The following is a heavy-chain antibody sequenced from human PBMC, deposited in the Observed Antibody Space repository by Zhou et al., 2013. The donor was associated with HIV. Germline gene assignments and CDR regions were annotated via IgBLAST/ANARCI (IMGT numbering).Heavy chain of an antibody. D-gene: IGHD3-22*01. CDR1: GGTFSSYA. Sequence: QVQLVQSGAEVKKPGSSVKVSCKASGGTFSSYAINWVRQAPGQGLEWMGRIIPILGIANYAQNFRGRVTITADKSTTTAYMELSSLRSEDTAVYYCALDMYDSSGYFGRRDYWGQGTLVIVSS. CDR3: ALDMYDSSGYFGRRDY. J-gene: IGHJ4*02. V-gene: IGHV1-69*04. CDR2: IIPILGIA.